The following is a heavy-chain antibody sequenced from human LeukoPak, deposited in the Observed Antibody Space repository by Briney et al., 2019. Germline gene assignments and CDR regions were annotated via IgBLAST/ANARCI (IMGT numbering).Heavy chain of an antibody. Sequence: GGSLRLSCAASGFTFTSVWMHWFRQAPGRGLVWISRISTDGAITGYADSVKGRFTISRDNAKNTLYLQMNSLRAEDTAVYYRSKDRTTVTLFDYWGPGALGNGSS. CDR3: SKDRTTVTLFDY. J-gene: IGHJ4*02. CDR2: ISTDGAIT. D-gene: IGHD4-17*01. V-gene: IGHV3-74*01. CDR1: GFTFTSVW.